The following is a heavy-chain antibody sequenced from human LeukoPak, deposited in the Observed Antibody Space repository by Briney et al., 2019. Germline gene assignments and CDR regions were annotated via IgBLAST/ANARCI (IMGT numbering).Heavy chain of an antibody. CDR1: GYTFDEHA. D-gene: IGHD2/OR15-2a*01. V-gene: IGHV3-43*02. J-gene: IGHJ1*01. CDR2: IGGDGTST. CDR3: VKDSPIERFWH. Sequence: GGSLRLSCAASGYTFDEHAMRGVRQAPGKGLEWVSLIGGDGTSTYYADSVKGRFTISRDNSKNSLSLQMNATETQDTALYYCVKDSPIERFWHWGQGTLVTVSS.